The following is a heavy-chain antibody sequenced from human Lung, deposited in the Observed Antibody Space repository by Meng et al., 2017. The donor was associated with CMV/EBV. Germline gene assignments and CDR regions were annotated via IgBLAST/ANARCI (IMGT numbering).Heavy chain of an antibody. Sequence: FNSYGNNWVRQTPGQGREWVGWISSYNSNTSYAQKFQGRATLTTDKATSIAYMELRRRRFDDTAVYYCATIAYCGGDCYQIHPLYDHWGQGTLVTVSS. CDR1: FNSYG. J-gene: IGHJ5*02. D-gene: IGHD2-21*01. CDR2: ISSYNSNT. V-gene: IGHV1-18*04. CDR3: ATIAYCGGDCYQIHPLYDH.